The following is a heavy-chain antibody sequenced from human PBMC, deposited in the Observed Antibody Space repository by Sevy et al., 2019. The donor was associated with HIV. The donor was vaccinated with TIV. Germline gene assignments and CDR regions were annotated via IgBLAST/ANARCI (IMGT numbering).Heavy chain of an antibody. CDR2: INHSGST. D-gene: IGHD3-10*01. V-gene: IGHV4-34*01. J-gene: IGHJ6*03. CDR3: ARGITGYYYGSGSYRYYYYMDV. CDR1: GGSFSGYY. Sequence: SETLSLTCAVYGGSFSGYYWSWIRQPPGKGLEWIGEINHSGSTNYNPSLKSRVTISVDTSKNQFSLKLSSVTAADTXXYYCARGITGYYYGSGSYRYYYYMDVWGKGTTVTVSS.